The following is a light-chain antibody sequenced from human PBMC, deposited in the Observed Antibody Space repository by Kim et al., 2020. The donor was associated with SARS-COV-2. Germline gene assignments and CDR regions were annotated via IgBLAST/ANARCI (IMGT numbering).Light chain of an antibody. CDR3: ASWDDGLNGPV. CDR1: KSNIGNNF. V-gene: IGLV1-47*01. CDR2: RNH. J-gene: IGLJ3*02. Sequence: QSVLTQPPSVSETPGQSVTISCSGSKSNIGNNFVYWYQQFPGAAHKLLVYRNHERPSGVPDRFSGSKSDTSASLAITGLRSADEADYYCASWDDGLNGPVFGGGTQLTVL.